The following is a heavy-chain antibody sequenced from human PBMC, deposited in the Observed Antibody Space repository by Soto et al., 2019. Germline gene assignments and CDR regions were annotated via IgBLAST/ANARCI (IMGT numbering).Heavy chain of an antibody. V-gene: IGHV1-69*01. J-gene: IGHJ4*02. Sequence: QVQLVQSGAEVRKPGSSVKVSCKASGGTFSRHAISWVRQAPGQGLDWMGGIIPIFGTANHTQKFQGRVTIIADESTSTVYMEWSSLRYEDTAMYYCARGWGYDSNDYYYAYWGQGTLVIVSS. CDR3: ARGWGYDSNDYYYAY. CDR2: IIPIFGTA. CDR1: GGTFSRHA. D-gene: IGHD3-22*01.